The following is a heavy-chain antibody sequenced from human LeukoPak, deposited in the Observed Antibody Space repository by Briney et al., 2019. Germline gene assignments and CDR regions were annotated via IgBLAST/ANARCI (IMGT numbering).Heavy chain of an antibody. Sequence: GGSLRLSCAASGFTFSSYWMNWVRQAPGKGLEWVANIKQDGSEKHYVDSVKGRFTISRDNAKNSLYLQMNSLRAEDTAVYYCAKRRQSVVPAAIGVLDYWGQGTLVTVSS. D-gene: IGHD2-2*02. CDR2: IKQDGSEK. V-gene: IGHV3-7*03. J-gene: IGHJ4*02. CDR3: AKRRQSVVPAAIGVLDY. CDR1: GFTFSSYW.